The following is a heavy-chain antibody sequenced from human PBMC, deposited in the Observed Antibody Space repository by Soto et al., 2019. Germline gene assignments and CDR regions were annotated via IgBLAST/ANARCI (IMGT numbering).Heavy chain of an antibody. CDR1: GGSISSGGYS. CDR3: ASGQQLVRNY. J-gene: IGHJ4*02. CDR2: IYHSGST. Sequence: QLQLQESGSGLVKPSQTLSLTCAVSGGSISSGGYSWSWIRQPPGKGLEWIGYIYHSGSTYYNPSLQSRVTISGDRPKNRFSLQLSSVPAADTAVYYCASGQQLVRNYWGQGTLVTVSS. V-gene: IGHV4-30-2*01. D-gene: IGHD6-13*01.